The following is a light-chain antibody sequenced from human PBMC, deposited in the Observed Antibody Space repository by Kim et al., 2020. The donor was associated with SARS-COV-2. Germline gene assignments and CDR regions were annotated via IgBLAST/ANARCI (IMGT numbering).Light chain of an antibody. J-gene: IGKJ1*01. CDR2: GAS. V-gene: IGKV3-20*01. CDR3: QQYDDASSWT. Sequence: EIVLTQSPGTLSLSPGERATLSCRASQSVSRNYVAWYQQIPGQAPRLLIYGASTRATGIPDRFSGSGSGTDFSLTISRLEPGDFAVYYCQQYDDASSWTFGQGTKGDIK. CDR1: QSVSRNY.